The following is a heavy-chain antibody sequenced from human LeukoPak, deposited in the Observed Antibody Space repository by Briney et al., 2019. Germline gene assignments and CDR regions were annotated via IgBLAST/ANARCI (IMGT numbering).Heavy chain of an antibody. CDR2: IYYSGST. CDR1: GGSISSGGYY. Sequence: SETLSLTCTVSGGSISSGGYYWSWIRQHPGKGLEWIGYIYYSGSTYYNPSLKSRVTISVDTSKNQFSLKLSSVTAADTAVYYCVRDPRSDEGFDYWGQGTLVTVSS. CDR3: VRDPRSDEGFDY. J-gene: IGHJ4*02. V-gene: IGHV4-31*03.